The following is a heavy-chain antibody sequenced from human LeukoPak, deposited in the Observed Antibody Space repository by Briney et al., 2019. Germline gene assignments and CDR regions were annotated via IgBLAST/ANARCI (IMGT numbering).Heavy chain of an antibody. CDR2: FDPEDGET. J-gene: IGHJ6*03. D-gene: IGHD5-12*01. V-gene: IGHV1-24*01. CDR3: ATVHVDIVATSYYYYYMDV. CDR1: GYTLTELS. Sequence: ASVKVSCKVSGYTLTELSMHWVRQAPGKGLEWMGGFDPEDGETIYAQKFQGRVTMTEDTSTDTAYMELSSLRSEDTAVYYCATVHVDIVATSYYYYYMDVWGKGTTVTVFS.